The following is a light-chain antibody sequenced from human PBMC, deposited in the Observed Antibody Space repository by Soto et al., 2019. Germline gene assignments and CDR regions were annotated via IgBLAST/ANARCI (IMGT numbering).Light chain of an antibody. CDR3: QQLNSYVT. V-gene: IGKV1-9*01. CDR1: QVISNY. J-gene: IGKJ5*01. CDR2: AAS. Sequence: DIRLTQSPSFLSASVGDRVTITCRASQVISNYFAWYQQKPGKAPKLLIYAASTWQNAVPSRFSGSGSGTEFTLTISSLQPEDFATYYCQQLNSYVTFGQGTRLEIK.